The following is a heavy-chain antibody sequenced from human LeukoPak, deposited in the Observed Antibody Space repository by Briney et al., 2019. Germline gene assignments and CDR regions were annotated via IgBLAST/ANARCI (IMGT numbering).Heavy chain of an antibody. V-gene: IGHV3-74*01. CDR2: INSDGSST. CDR3: ARVALFVGDYAHHFDY. Sequence: GGSLRLSCAASGFTFSSYWMHWVRQAPGKGLVWVSRINSDGSSTSYADSVKGRFTISRDNAKNTLYLQMNSLRAEDTAVYYCARVALFVGDYAHHFDYWGQGTLVTVSS. CDR1: GFTFSSYW. J-gene: IGHJ4*02. D-gene: IGHD4-17*01.